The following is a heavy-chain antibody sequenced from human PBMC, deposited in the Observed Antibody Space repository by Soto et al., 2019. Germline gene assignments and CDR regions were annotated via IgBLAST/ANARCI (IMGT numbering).Heavy chain of an antibody. CDR2: IWCDGSNK. D-gene: IGHD6-19*01. Sequence: QVQLVESGGGVVQPGRSLRLSCAASGFTFSSYGMHWVRQAPGKGLEWVAVIWCDGSNKYYADSVKGRFTISRDNSKNTLYLQMNSLRAEDTAVYYCARASEVAGFDYWGQGTLVTVSS. J-gene: IGHJ4*02. CDR3: ARASEVAGFDY. V-gene: IGHV3-33*01. CDR1: GFTFSSYG.